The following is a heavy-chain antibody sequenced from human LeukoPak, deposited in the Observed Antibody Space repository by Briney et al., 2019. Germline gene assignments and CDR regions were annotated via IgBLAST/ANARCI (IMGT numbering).Heavy chain of an antibody. D-gene: IGHD6-19*01. CDR3: ARHVEQWLTPFDY. J-gene: IGHJ4*02. V-gene: IGHV4-59*08. Sequence: SETLSLTCTVSGGSISSYYWSWIRQPPGKGLEWIGYIYYSGRTNYTPSLKSRVTISVDTSKNQFSLKLTSVTAADTAVYYCARHVEQWLTPFDYWGQGTLVTVSS. CDR2: IYYSGRT. CDR1: GGSISSYY.